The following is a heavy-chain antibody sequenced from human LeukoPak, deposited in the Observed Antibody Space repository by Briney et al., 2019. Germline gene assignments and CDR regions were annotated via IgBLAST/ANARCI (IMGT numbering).Heavy chain of an antibody. Sequence: PSETLSLTCTVSGGSISSSPYYWGWIRQPPGKGLEWIGSIYYSGSTYYNPSLKSRVTISVDTSKNQFSLKLSSVTAADTAVYYCASSYYYDSSILKGAFDIWGQGTMVTVSS. D-gene: IGHD3-22*01. CDR3: ASSYYYDSSILKGAFDI. CDR1: GGSISSSPYY. CDR2: IYYSGST. V-gene: IGHV4-39*01. J-gene: IGHJ3*02.